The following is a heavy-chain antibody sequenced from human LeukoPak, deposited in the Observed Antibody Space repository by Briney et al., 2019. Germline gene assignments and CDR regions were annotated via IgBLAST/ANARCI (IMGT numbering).Heavy chain of an antibody. CDR2: ISGSGGST. CDR3: AKGGVYYDILTGYYSAGYFDY. CDR1: GFTFSSYA. V-gene: IGHV3-23*01. Sequence: PGGSLRLSCAASGFTFSSYAMSWVRQAPGKGLEWVSAISGSGGSTYYADSVKGRFTISRDNSKNTLYLQMNSLRAEDTAVYYCAKGGVYYDILTGYYSAGYFDYWGQGTLVTASS. J-gene: IGHJ4*02. D-gene: IGHD3-9*01.